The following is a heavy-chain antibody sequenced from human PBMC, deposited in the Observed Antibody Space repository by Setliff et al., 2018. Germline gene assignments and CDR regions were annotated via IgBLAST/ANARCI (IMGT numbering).Heavy chain of an antibody. J-gene: IGHJ4*02. CDR3: TTSRAPRVVLAADFDL. D-gene: IGHD2-21*01. CDR1: GFGFTTFG. Sequence: ASVKVSCKTSGFGFTTFGFSWVRQAPGQGLEWMGWISPYSGETNNAQKFQDRLSVTADTSSKTIYMELRSLTSDDTAVYFCTTSRAPRVVLAADFDLWGQGTLVTVSS. CDR2: ISPYSGET. V-gene: IGHV1-18*01.